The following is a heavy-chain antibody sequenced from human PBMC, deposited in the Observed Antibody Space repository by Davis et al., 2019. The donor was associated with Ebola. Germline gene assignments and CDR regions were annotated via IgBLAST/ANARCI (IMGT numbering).Heavy chain of an antibody. J-gene: IGHJ5*02. V-gene: IGHV1-46*01. Sequence: AASVKVSCKASGYTFTSYYMHWVRQAPGQGLEWMGIINPSGGSTSYAQKFQGRVTMTRDTSTSTVYMELSSLRSEDTAVYYCARGPRGIAAAGESFDPWGQGTLVTVSS. CDR2: INPSGGST. CDR1: GYTFTSYY. D-gene: IGHD6-13*01. CDR3: ARGPRGIAAAGESFDP.